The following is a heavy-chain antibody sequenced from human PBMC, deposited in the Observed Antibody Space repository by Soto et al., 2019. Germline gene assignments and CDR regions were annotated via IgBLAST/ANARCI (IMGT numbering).Heavy chain of an antibody. CDR3: ARGSLMVVAASLGY. Sequence: QVQLVESGGGVVQPGRSLRLSCAASGFTFSSYGMHWVRQAPGKGLEWVAVIWYDGSNNYYADSVKGRFTISRDNSKNTLYLQMNSMRAEDTAVYYLARGSLMVVAASLGYWGQGTLVTVSS. V-gene: IGHV3-33*01. CDR1: GFTFSSYG. D-gene: IGHD2-15*01. CDR2: IWYDGSNN. J-gene: IGHJ4*02.